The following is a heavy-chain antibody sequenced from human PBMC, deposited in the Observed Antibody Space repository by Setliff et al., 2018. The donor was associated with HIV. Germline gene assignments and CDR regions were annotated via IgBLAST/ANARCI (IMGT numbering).Heavy chain of an antibody. Sequence: SETLSLTCTVSGGSISSYYWSWIRQPAGKGLEWIGRIYTSGSTNYNPSLKSRVTMSVDTSKNQFSLRLSSVTAADTAVYYCASMYSNHGRYYYYYMDVWGKGATVTVSS. CDR1: GGSISSYY. CDR3: ASMYSNHGRYYYYYMDV. CDR2: IYTSGST. V-gene: IGHV4-4*07. J-gene: IGHJ6*03. D-gene: IGHD4-4*01.